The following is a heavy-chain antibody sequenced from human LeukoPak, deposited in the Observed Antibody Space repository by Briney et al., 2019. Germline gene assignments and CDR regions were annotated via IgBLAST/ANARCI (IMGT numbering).Heavy chain of an antibody. CDR1: GCSISSADYY. Sequence: SETLSLTCAVSGCSISSADYYLNWIRQPPGKGLEWIGYIYYSGSTYYNPSLKSRVTISLDTSKTQFSLRLSSVTAADTAVYYCTRGLRGRSGYYFDSWGQGTLVTVSS. CDR2: IYYSGST. V-gene: IGHV4-30-4*01. J-gene: IGHJ4*02. CDR3: TRGLRGRSGYYFDS.